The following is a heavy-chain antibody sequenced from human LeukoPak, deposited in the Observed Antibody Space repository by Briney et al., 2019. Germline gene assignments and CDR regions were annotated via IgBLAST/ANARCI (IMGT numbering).Heavy chain of an antibody. V-gene: IGHV1-2*02. CDR3: ARAPYGGDLYYFDY. CDR2: INPNSGGT. D-gene: IGHD4-23*01. Sequence: ASVKVSCKTSGYSFTAYYVHWVRQAPGQGLEWMGWINPNSGGTNYAQKFQGRVTMTRDTSISTAYMELSRLRSDDTAVYYCARAPYGGDLYYFDYWGQGTLVTVSS. CDR1: GYSFTAYY. J-gene: IGHJ4*02.